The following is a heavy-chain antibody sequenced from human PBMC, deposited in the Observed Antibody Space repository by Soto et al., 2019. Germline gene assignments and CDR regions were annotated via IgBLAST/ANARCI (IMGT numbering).Heavy chain of an antibody. V-gene: IGHV3-7*01. CDR1: GFTFSNYY. D-gene: IGHD1-26*01. J-gene: IGHJ4*02. CDR3: ARWSNSSDY. Sequence: EVQLVESGGGLVQPGGSLRLSCAASGFTFSNYYMTWVRQAPGKGLEWVANINQDGSKRYYVDSVKGRLTISRDDAKSSLYLQMNSRRAEDSAVYDRARWSNSSDYWGQGTLVTVSS. CDR2: INQDGSKR.